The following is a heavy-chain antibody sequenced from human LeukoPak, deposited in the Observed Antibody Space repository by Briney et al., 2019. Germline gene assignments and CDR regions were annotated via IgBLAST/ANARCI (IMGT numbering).Heavy chain of an antibody. CDR2: IYSGGST. Sequence: GGSLRLSCAASGFTVSSNYMSWVRQAPGKGLEWVSVIYSGGSTYYADSVKGRFTISRDNSKNTLYLQMNSLRAEDTAVYYCAGPADYDSSGFDYRGQGTLVTVSS. CDR3: AGPADYDSSGFDY. CDR1: GFTVSSNY. V-gene: IGHV3-53*01. J-gene: IGHJ4*02. D-gene: IGHD3-22*01.